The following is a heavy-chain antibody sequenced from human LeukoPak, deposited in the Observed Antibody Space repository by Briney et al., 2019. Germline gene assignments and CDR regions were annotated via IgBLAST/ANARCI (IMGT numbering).Heavy chain of an antibody. J-gene: IGHJ4*02. CDR3: AGAGSETQWRAFDF. CDR2: IGTAGDT. CDR1: GFTFSRYD. Sequence: GGSLRLSCAASGFTFSRYDMHWVRQATGKGLEWVSGIGTAGDTYYAGSVKGRFTISRENAKNSLYLQMNSLTAGDTAVYYCAGAGSETQWRAFDFWGQGTLVTVSS. D-gene: IGHD6-19*01. V-gene: IGHV3-13*01.